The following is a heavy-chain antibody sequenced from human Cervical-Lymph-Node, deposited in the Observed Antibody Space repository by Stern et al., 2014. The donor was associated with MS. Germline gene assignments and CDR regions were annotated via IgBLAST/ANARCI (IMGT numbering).Heavy chain of an antibody. Sequence: VQLVESGPEVKKPGASVMVSCKPSGYTFTNYYIHWVRQAPGQGLEWMGIINPNGSVTASAQKFQGRLTMTRDTSTTTVYMRLITLTSEDTAMYYCTRAVGGVGREWGQGTLVIVSS. J-gene: IGHJ4*02. CDR1: GYTFTNYY. V-gene: IGHV1-46*01. CDR2: INPNGSVT. D-gene: IGHD3-16*01. CDR3: TRAVGGVGRE.